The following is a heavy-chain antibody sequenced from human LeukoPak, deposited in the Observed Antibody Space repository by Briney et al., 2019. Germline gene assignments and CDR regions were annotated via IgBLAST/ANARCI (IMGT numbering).Heavy chain of an antibody. Sequence: ASVKVSCKASGYTFTGYYMHWVRQAPGQGLEWMGWINPNSGGTNYAQKFQGRVTMTRDTSISTAYMELSRLRSDDTAVYYCARDVRGSYENWFDPWGQGTLVTVSS. V-gene: IGHV1-2*02. D-gene: IGHD2-15*01. CDR2: INPNSGGT. J-gene: IGHJ5*02. CDR1: GYTFTGYY. CDR3: ARDVRGSYENWFDP.